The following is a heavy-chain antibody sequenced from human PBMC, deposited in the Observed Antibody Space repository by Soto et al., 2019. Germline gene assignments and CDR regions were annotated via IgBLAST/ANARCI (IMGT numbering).Heavy chain of an antibody. Sequence: PGGSLRLSCTASGFTFGDYAMSWVRQAPGKGLEWVGFIRSKAYGGTTEYAASVKGRFTISRDDSKSIAYLQMNSLKTEDTAVYYCARVVRGSRYVGAFDIWGLGTLVTASS. CDR3: ARVVRGSRYVGAFDI. J-gene: IGHJ3*02. V-gene: IGHV3-49*04. CDR1: GFTFGDYA. D-gene: IGHD5-12*01. CDR2: IRSKAYGGTT.